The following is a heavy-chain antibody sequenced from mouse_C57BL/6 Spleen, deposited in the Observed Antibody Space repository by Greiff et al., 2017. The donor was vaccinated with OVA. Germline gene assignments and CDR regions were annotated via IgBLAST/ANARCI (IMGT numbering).Heavy chain of an antibody. CDR3: ARSGYYGSRAMDY. CDR1: GYTFTDYN. CDR2: INPNNGGT. Sequence: EVQLQQSGPELVKPGASVKMSCKASGYTFTDYNMHWVKQSHGKSLEWIGYINPNNGGTSYNQKFKGKATLTVNKSSSTAYMELRSLTSEDSAVYYCARSGYYGSRAMDYWGLGTSVTVSS. V-gene: IGHV1-22*01. D-gene: IGHD1-1*01. J-gene: IGHJ4*01.